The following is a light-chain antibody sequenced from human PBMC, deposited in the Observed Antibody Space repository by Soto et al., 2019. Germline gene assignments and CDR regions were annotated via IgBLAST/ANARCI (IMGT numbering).Light chain of an antibody. CDR3: QQYNKWPRT. V-gene: IGKV3D-15*01. Sequence: EIVVTQAPATLAVSPGERATLSCRASQSVNIHLAWYQQKPGQAPRLLIYGESARATGIPDKFSGSGSGTEFTLTISRLQSEDFAVYYCQQYNKWPRTCGQGTKVDIK. J-gene: IGKJ1*01. CDR1: QSVNIH. CDR2: GES.